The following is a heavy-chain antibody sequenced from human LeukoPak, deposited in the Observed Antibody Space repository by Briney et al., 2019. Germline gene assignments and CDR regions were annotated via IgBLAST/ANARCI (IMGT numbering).Heavy chain of an antibody. Sequence: GASVKVSCKASGYTFTGYYMHWVRQAPGQGLEWMGWINPNSGGTNYAQKFQGRVTMTRDTSISTAYMELSRLRSDDTAVYYCARVSLGELLAFSYFDYWGQGTPVTVSS. CDR1: GYTFTGYY. D-gene: IGHD1-26*01. CDR2: INPNSGGT. V-gene: IGHV1-2*02. J-gene: IGHJ4*02. CDR3: ARVSLGELLAFSYFDY.